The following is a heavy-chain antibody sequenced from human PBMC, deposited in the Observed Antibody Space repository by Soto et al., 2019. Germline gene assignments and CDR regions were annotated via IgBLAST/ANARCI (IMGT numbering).Heavy chain of an antibody. Sequence: EVQLVESGGGLVQPGGSLRLSCAASGFTFSRYAMHWVRQAPGKGLEYVSPISSNGGSTYYANSVKGRFTISRDNSKNTLYLQMGSLRPEDTAVYYCAGGGRGYGFDYWGQGTLVTVSS. V-gene: IGHV3-64*01. J-gene: IGHJ4*02. CDR1: GFTFSRYA. CDR2: ISSNGGST. CDR3: AGGGRGYGFDY. D-gene: IGHD5-12*01.